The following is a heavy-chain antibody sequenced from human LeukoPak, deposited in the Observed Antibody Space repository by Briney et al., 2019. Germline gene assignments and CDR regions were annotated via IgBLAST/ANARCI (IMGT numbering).Heavy chain of an antibody. CDR2: INTNTGNP. V-gene: IGHV7-4-1*02. CDR3: ATQKTLLWFGEFEDY. CDR1: GYTFTSYA. D-gene: IGHD3-10*01. Sequence: ASVKVSCKASGYTFTSYAMNWVRQAPGQGLEWMGWINTNTGNPTYAQGFTGRFVFSLGTSVSTAYLQISSLKAEDTAVYYCATQKTLLWFGEFEDYWGQGTLVTVSS. J-gene: IGHJ4*02.